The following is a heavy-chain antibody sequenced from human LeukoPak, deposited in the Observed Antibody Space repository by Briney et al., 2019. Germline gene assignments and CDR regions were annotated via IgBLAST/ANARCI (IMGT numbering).Heavy chain of an antibody. CDR2: ISNSGST. D-gene: IGHD3-22*01. J-gene: IGHJ4*02. V-gene: IGHV4-61*01. Sequence: SETLSLTCAVSGGYVNRGTFFWTWIRKPPGKGLEWIGYISNSGSTNYHPSLKSRVTISSDTSKTQFTLKLTSVTAADTAVYYCARSPSGYRFDSWGQGTLVTVSS. CDR1: GGYVNRGTFF. CDR3: ARSPSGYRFDS.